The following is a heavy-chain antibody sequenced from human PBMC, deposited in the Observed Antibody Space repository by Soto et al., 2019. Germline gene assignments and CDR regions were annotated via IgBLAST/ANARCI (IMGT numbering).Heavy chain of an antibody. J-gene: IGHJ4*02. D-gene: IGHD3-3*01. CDR1: GFTFSSYA. CDR3: ARDYAYYDFTHLPLGFDY. Sequence: GGSLRLSCAASGFTFSSYAMHWVRQAPGKGLEWVAVISYDGSNKYYADSVKGRFTISRDNSKNTLYLQMNSLRAEDTAVYYSARDYAYYDFTHLPLGFDYWGQGTLVTVSS. V-gene: IGHV3-30-3*01. CDR2: ISYDGSNK.